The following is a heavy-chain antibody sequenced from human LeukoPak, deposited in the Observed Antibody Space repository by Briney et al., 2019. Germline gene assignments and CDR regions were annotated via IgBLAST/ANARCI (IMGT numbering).Heavy chain of an antibody. D-gene: IGHD3-22*01. CDR2: IYHSGST. V-gene: IGHV4-30-2*01. CDR3: ARDSSGYYNQKKAFDI. Sequence: SETLSLTCTVSGGSISSGGHYWSWIRQPPGKGLEWIGYIYHSGSTYYNPSLKSRVTISVDRSKNQFSLKLSSVTAADTAVYYCARDSSGYYNQKKAFDIWGQGTMVTVSS. J-gene: IGHJ3*02. CDR1: GGSISSGGHY.